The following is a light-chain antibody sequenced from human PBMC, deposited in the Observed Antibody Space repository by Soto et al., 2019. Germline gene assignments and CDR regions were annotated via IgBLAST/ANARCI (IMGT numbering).Light chain of an antibody. J-gene: IGKJ5*01. Sequence: DIQMTQSPSSLSASVGDRVTITCQASQDIYIYLNWYQQKPGNAPRLLIYDASNLEAGVPSRFSGSGSGTDFTFTISSLQPEDIAAYYCQQYDNFVITFGQGTRLEIK. CDR2: DAS. CDR3: QQYDNFVIT. V-gene: IGKV1-33*01. CDR1: QDIYIY.